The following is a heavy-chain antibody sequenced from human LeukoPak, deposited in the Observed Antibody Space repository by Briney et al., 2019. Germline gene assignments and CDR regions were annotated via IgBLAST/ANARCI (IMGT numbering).Heavy chain of an antibody. D-gene: IGHD3-10*02. CDR3: ARVFVGENFDY. CDR2: ISHDGNNK. Sequence: GRSLRLSCAASGFTFSSNVMHWVRQAPGKGLEWVTAISHDGNNKYYADSVKGRFTISRDNAKNSLYLQMNSLRAEDTAVYFCARVFVGENFDYWGQGTLVTVSS. J-gene: IGHJ4*02. V-gene: IGHV3-30-3*01. CDR1: GFTFSSNV.